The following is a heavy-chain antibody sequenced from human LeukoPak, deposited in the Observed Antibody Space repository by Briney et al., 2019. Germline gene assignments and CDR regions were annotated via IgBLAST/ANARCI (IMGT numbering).Heavy chain of an antibody. Sequence: SETLSLTCTVSGGSISSYYWSWIRQPAGKGLEWIGRFYTSGSTKYNPSLKSRVTMSVDTSKNQFSLRLNSVTAADTAVYYCARVIDIAFDYWGQGTLVTVSS. CDR2: FYTSGST. J-gene: IGHJ4*02. CDR1: GGSISSYY. CDR3: ARVIDIAFDY. D-gene: IGHD2-21*01. V-gene: IGHV4-4*07.